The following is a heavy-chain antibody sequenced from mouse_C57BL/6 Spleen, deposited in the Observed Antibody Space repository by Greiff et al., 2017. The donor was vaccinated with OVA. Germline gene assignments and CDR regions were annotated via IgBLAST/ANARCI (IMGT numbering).Heavy chain of an antibody. CDR1: GYTFTSYW. CDR3: ARRRTGTGDFDV. D-gene: IGHD3-3*01. CDR2: IDPSDSYT. J-gene: IGHJ1*03. V-gene: IGHV1-59*01. Sequence: QVQLQQPGAELVRPGTSVKLSCKASGYTFTSYWMHWVKQRPGQGLEWIGVIDPSDSYTNYNQKFKGKATLTVDTSSSTAYMQLSSLTSEDYAVDYCARRRTGTGDFDVWGTGTTVTVSS.